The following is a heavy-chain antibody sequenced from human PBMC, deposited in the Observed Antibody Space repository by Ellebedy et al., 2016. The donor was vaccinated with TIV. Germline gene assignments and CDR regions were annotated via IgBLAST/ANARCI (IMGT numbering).Heavy chain of an antibody. Sequence: ASVKVSCKASGYTFTSYAMNWVRQAPGQGLEWMGWISAYNGNTNYAQKLQGRVTMTTDTSTNTAYMELRSLRSDDTAVYYCARRGSGGGAVDFDYWGQGTLVTVSS. J-gene: IGHJ4*02. D-gene: IGHD2-21*01. CDR1: GYTFTSYA. V-gene: IGHV1-18*01. CDR2: ISAYNGNT. CDR3: ARRGSGGGAVDFDY.